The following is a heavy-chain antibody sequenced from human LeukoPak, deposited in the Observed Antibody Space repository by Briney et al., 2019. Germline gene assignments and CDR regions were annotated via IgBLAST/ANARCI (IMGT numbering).Heavy chain of an antibody. J-gene: IGHJ3*02. D-gene: IGHD4-17*01. CDR2: ISYIGST. CDR3: ARDLITVTKGFDI. V-gene: IGHV4-59*01. CDR1: GGSTRSYY. Sequence: ETLSLTCTVSGGSTRSYYWNWIRQPPGKGLEWIGYISYIGSTNYNPSLKSRVTIPIDTSKNQFSLKLSSVTAADTAVYYCARDLITVTKGFDIWGQGTMVSVSS.